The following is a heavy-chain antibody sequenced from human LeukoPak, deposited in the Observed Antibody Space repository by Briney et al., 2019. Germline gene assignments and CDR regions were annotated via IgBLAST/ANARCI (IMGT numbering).Heavy chain of an antibody. CDR2: INHSGST. J-gene: IGHJ4*02. D-gene: IGHD3-10*01. V-gene: IGHV4-34*01. CDR1: GGSFSGYY. Sequence: SETLSLTCAVYGGSFSGYYWSWIRQPPGKGLEWIGEINHSGSTNYNPSLKSRVTISVDTSKNQFSLKLSSVTAADTAVYYCARKDPYGSGSYYFDYWGQGTLVTVSS. CDR3: ARKDPYGSGSYYFDY.